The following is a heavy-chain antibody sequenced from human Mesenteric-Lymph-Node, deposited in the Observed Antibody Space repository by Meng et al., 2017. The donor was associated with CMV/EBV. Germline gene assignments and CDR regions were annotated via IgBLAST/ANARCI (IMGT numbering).Heavy chain of an antibody. CDR2: IRSDGSEQ. D-gene: IGHD3-16*01. CDR3: AKDRGGTWGYGKDV. Sequence: GESLKISCAASGFTFSSYWMSWVRQAPGKGLEWVASIRSDGSEQYYGDSVRGRFTISRDNSKNTMSVQMNSLRPEDSAVYYCAKDRGGTWGYGKDVWGQGTTVTVSS. V-gene: IGHV3-30*02. J-gene: IGHJ6*02. CDR1: GFTFSSYW.